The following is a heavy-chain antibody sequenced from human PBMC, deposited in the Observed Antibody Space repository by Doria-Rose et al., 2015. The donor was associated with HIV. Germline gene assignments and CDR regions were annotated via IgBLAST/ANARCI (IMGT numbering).Heavy chain of an antibody. CDR2: IFSDDER. CDR1: GVSLSSPGMG. V-gene: IGHV2-26*01. CDR3: ARIKSSRWYHKYYFDF. Sequence: QITLKESGPVLVKPTETLTLTCTVSGVSLSSPGMGVSWIRQPPGKALEWLANIFSDDERSYQTSLKCRLTISRCTSKSQVVLTMTDMDPGDTATYYCARIKSSRWYHKYYFDFWGQGTLVIVSA. D-gene: IGHD6-13*01. J-gene: IGHJ4*02.